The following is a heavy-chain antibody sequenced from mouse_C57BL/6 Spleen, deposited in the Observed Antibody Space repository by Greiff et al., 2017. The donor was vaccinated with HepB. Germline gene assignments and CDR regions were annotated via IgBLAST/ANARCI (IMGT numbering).Heavy chain of an antibody. V-gene: IGHV1-5*01. J-gene: IGHJ1*03. D-gene: IGHD1-1*01. Sequence: VQLQQSGPVLARPGASVKMSCKTSGYTFTSYWMHWVKQRPGQGLEWIGAIYPGNSDTSYNQKFKGEAKLTAVTSASTAYMELSSLTNEDSAVYYCTVLRNWYFDVLGTGTTVTVSS. CDR1: GYTFTSYW. CDR3: TVLRNWYFDV. CDR2: IYPGNSDT.